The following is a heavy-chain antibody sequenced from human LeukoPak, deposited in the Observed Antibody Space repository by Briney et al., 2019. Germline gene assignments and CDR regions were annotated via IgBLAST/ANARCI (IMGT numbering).Heavy chain of an antibody. CDR3: ARDPYSAERDYDFWSGPDAFDI. D-gene: IGHD3-3*01. Sequence: ASVKVSCKASGYTFTSYAMNWVRQAPGQGLEWMGGIIPIFGTANYAQKFQGRVTITTDESTSTAYMELSSLRSEDTAVYYCARDPYSAERDYDFWSGPDAFDIWGQGTMVTVSS. CDR1: GYTFTSYA. V-gene: IGHV1-69*05. CDR2: IIPIFGTA. J-gene: IGHJ3*02.